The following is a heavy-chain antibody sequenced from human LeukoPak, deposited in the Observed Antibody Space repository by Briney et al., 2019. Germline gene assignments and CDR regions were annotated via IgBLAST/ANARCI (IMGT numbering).Heavy chain of an antibody. Sequence: GGSLRLSCAASGFTFSSYGMHWVRQAPGEGLEWVAVIWYDGSNKYYADSVKGRFTISRDNSKNTLYLQMNSLRAEDTAVYYCARAGYCSGGSCYGVDYWGQGTLVTVSS. CDR2: IWYDGSNK. V-gene: IGHV3-33*01. CDR3: ARAGYCSGGSCYGVDY. CDR1: GFTFSSYG. J-gene: IGHJ4*02. D-gene: IGHD2-15*01.